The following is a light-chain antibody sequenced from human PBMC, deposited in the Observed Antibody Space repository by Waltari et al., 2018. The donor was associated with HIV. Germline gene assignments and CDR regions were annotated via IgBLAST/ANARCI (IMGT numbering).Light chain of an antibody. J-gene: IGKJ2*01. V-gene: IGKV1-39*01. CDR1: HSIDSY. CDR2: AAS. CDR3: QQSYSTPYT. Sequence: DIQMTQSPSSLSASVGDRVTITCRASHSIDSYLNWYQQKPGKAPKLLIDAASSLQSGVPSRFSGSGSGTDFTLSISSLQPEDVVAYYCQQSYSTPYTFGQGTKLEIK.